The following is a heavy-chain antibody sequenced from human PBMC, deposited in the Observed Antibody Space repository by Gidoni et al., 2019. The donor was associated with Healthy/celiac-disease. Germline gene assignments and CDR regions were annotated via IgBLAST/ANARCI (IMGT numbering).Heavy chain of an antibody. V-gene: IGHV1-46*03. CDR2: INPSGGST. CDR3: ARVPRLEYSSSFSALDI. Sequence: QVQLVQCGAEVKKPGASVKVSCKASGYTVASYYMHWGRQAPGQGLEWMGRINPSGGSTSYAQKFQGRVTMTRDTSTSTVYMELSSLRSEDTAVYYCARVPRLEYSSSFSALDIWGQGTMVTVSS. D-gene: IGHD6-6*01. J-gene: IGHJ3*02. CDR1: GYTVASYY.